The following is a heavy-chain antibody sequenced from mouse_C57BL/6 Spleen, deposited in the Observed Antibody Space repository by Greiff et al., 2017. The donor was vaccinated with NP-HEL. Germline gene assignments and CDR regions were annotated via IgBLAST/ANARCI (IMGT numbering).Heavy chain of an antibody. V-gene: IGHV2-2*01. CDR2: IWSGGST. J-gene: IGHJ4*01. CDR1: GFSLTSYG. D-gene: IGHD1-1*01. CDR3: ARIRYYGSSPYAMDY. Sequence: VKLLESGPGLVQPSQSLSITCTVSGFSLTSYGVHWVRQSPGKGLEWLGVIWSGGSTDYNAAFISRLSISKDNSKSQVFFKMNSLQADDTAIYYCARIRYYGSSPYAMDYWGQGTSVTVSS.